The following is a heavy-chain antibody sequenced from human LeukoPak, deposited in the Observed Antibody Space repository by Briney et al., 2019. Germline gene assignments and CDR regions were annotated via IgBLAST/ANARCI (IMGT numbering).Heavy chain of an antibody. CDR3: TKEGLGSGSFSAWFDP. Sequence: GGSLRLSCAASGFTFSSYGMHWVRQAPGKGLEWVAVVSYEGSTKYYADSVKGRFTISRDNSKNTLYLQMNSLRVEDTAVYYCTKEGLGSGSFSAWFDPWGQGTLVTVSS. V-gene: IGHV3-30*18. CDR2: VSYEGSTK. J-gene: IGHJ5*02. D-gene: IGHD3-10*01. CDR1: GFTFSSYG.